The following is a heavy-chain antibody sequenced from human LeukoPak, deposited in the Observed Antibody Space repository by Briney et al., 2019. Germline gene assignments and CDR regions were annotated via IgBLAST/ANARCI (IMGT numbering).Heavy chain of an antibody. Sequence: GGSLRLSCAASGFTFTNYAMSWVRQAPGKGLEWVSGISGSGGKTYYADSVKGRFTISRDNSKNTLYLQMNSLRAEDTAVYYCAKDQMTTVTYYYYYGMDVWGQGTTVTVSS. CDR1: GFTFTNYA. CDR3: AKDQMTTVTYYYYYGMDV. D-gene: IGHD4-17*01. V-gene: IGHV3-23*01. J-gene: IGHJ6*02. CDR2: ISGSGGKT.